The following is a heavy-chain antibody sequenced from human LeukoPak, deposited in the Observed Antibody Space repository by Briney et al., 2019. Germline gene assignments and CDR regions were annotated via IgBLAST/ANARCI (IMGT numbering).Heavy chain of an antibody. V-gene: IGHV4-31*03. CDR2: IYYSGST. J-gene: IGHJ4*02. Sequence: PSETLSLTCTVSGGSISSRSYYWSWIRQHPGKGLEWIGYIYYSGSTYYNPSLKSRVTMSVDTSRNQFSLRLTSVTAADTAVYYCAREKAGSTSSIDYGGQGTLVTVSS. CDR1: GGSISSRSYY. CDR3: AREKAGSTSSIDY. D-gene: IGHD2-2*01.